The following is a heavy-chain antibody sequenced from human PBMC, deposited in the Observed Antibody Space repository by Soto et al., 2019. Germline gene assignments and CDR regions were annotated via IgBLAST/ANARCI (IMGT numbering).Heavy chain of an antibody. V-gene: IGHV4-31*03. CDR1: GVSIGTGGYY. J-gene: IGHJ4*02. Sequence: QVQLQESGPGLVKPSQTLSLTCTVSGVSIGTGGYYWDWIRQHPGKVPEWIGYIHYSGNTYYNPSLKSRLTSSPDTSKNEFSLHLSSVTAADTAVYYCATNHDDISGRTPLLFDSWGQGTLVTVSS. D-gene: IGHD3-22*01. CDR2: IHYSGNT. CDR3: ATNHDDISGRTPLLFDS.